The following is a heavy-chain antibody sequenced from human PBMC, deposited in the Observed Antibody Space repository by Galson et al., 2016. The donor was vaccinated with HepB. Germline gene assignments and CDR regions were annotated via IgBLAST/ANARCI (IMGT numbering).Heavy chain of an antibody. CDR2: MNPDSGRT. Sequence: SCKASGYTFPRCDINWVRQATGQGLEWLGWMNPDSGRTGSAQKFQGRVTMTRDTSISTAYLELSSLTSEDTGVYFCARGRDYGDNPFDDWGQGTLVAVSS. CDR1: GYTFPRCD. D-gene: IGHD4-17*01. V-gene: IGHV1-8*01. CDR3: ARGRDYGDNPFDD. J-gene: IGHJ4*02.